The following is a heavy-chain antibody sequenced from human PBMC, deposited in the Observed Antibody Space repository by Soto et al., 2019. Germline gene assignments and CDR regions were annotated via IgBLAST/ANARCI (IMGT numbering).Heavy chain of an antibody. J-gene: IGHJ3*01. CDR3: ETTADLFHL. CDR2: ISYDGSNK. V-gene: IGHV3-30*03. CDR1: GFTFSSYG. Sequence: QVQLVESGGGVVQPGRSLRLSCAASGFTFSSYGMHWVRQAPGKGLEWVAVISYDGSNKYYADSVKGRFTISRDNSKNTLYLQMNSLRAEDTAVYYCETTADLFHLWGQGTMVTVSS.